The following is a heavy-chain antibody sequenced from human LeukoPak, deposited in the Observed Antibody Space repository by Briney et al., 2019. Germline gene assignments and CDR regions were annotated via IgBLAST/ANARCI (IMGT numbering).Heavy chain of an antibody. Sequence: GGSLRLSCAASGFTFSSYAMHWVRQAPGKGLGWVAVISYDGSHKYYADSVKGRFTISRDNSKNTLYLQMNSLRAEDTAVYYCASGYDILTGALPTDPYGMDVWGQGTTVTVSS. CDR3: ASGYDILTGALPTDPYGMDV. V-gene: IGHV3-30-3*01. D-gene: IGHD3-9*01. CDR1: GFTFSSYA. CDR2: ISYDGSHK. J-gene: IGHJ6*02.